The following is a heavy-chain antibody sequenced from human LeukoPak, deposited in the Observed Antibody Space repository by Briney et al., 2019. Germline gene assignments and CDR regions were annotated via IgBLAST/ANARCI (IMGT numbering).Heavy chain of an antibody. D-gene: IGHD6-19*01. V-gene: IGHV4-4*07. Sequence: SETLSLTCTVSGGSISSYYWSWIRQPAGKGLEWIGRIYTSGSTNYNPSLKSRATMSVDTSKNQFSLKLSSVTAADTAVYYCARDRELGGGWYGELDYWGQGTLVTVSS. CDR3: ARDRELGGGWYGELDY. CDR1: GGSISSYY. CDR2: IYTSGST. J-gene: IGHJ4*02.